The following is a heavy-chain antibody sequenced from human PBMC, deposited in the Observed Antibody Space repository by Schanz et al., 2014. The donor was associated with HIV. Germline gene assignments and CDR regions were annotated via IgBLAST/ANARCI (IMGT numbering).Heavy chain of an antibody. D-gene: IGHD2-2*01. J-gene: IGHJ4*02. CDR2: ISEFGGSA. V-gene: IGHV3-23*01. CDR3: AKSTWVDN. CDR1: GFTFSSLG. Sequence: EVQLLEFGGGLVRPGESLRLSCAASGFTFSSLGMSWVRQAPGEGLEWVSGISEFGGSAWYADSVKGRFTISRDNSKNTLYLQMDSLRAEDTALYFCAKSTWVDNCGQGTLVTVSS.